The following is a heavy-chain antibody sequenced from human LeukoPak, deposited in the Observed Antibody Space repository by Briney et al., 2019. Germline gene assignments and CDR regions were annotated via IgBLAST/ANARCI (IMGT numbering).Heavy chain of an antibody. CDR2: TDGNNK. CDR3: ASPPDYFDY. J-gene: IGHJ4*02. V-gene: IGHV3-30-3*01. CDR1: GFTFTIYA. Sequence: GGSLRLSCAASGFTFTIYAVHWVRQAPGKGLEWVAVTDGNNKYYADSVKGRFTISSDNSKNTVYLQMNSLRAEDTAVDLIASPPDYFDYWGQGTLVTVSS. D-gene: IGHD1-14*01.